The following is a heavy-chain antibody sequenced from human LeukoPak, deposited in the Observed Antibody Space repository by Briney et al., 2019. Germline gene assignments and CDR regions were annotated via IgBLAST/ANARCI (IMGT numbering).Heavy chain of an antibody. CDR3: ARHRQQLVSGYYYYYMDV. J-gene: IGHJ6*03. CDR1: GGSFSGYY. D-gene: IGHD6-13*01. Sequence: SETLSLTCAVYGGSFSGYYWSWIRQPPGKGLEWIGEINHSGSTNYNPSLKSRVSISGETSKSQFSLKLSSVTAADTAVYYCARHRQQLVSGYYYYYMDVWGKGTTVTISS. V-gene: IGHV4-34*01. CDR2: INHSGST.